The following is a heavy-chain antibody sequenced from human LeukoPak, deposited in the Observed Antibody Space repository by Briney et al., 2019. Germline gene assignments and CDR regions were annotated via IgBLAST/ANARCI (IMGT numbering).Heavy chain of an antibody. CDR3: ARRGNGWYVDY. D-gene: IGHD6-19*01. J-gene: IGHJ4*02. CDR2: IYPGDSDT. V-gene: IGHV5-51*01. CDR1: GYTFTSYW. Sequence: GESLKISCKGSGYTFTSYWIGWVRQMPGKGLEWMGIIYPGDSDTRYSPSFQGQVSISVDKSISTAYLQWSSLKASDTAMHYCARRGNGWYVDYWGQGTLVTVSS.